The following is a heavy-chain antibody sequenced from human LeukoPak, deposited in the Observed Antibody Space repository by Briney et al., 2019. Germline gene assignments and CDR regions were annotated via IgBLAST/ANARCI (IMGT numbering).Heavy chain of an antibody. J-gene: IGHJ4*02. V-gene: IGHV3-23*01. CDR2: IRGSGGST. Sequence: PGGSLRLSCAASGFIFSSHWMSWVRQAPGKGLEWVSAIRGSGGSTSYADSVKGRFTISRDNSKNTLYLQMNSLRAEDTAVYYCAKSLASIAARSMSLWGQGTLVTVSS. CDR3: AKSLASIAARSMSL. CDR1: GFIFSSHW. D-gene: IGHD6-6*01.